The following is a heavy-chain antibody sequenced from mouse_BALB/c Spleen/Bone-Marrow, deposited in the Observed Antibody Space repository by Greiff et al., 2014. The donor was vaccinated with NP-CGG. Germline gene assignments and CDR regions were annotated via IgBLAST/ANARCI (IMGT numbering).Heavy chain of an antibody. CDR2: IYPGSGST. CDR1: GYTFTSYW. D-gene: IGHD4-1*02. V-gene: IGHV1S22*01. CDR3: TREGPTGTGGDY. J-gene: IGHJ2*01. Sequence: LQESGSELVRPGASVKLSCKASGYTFTSYWMHWVKQRPGQGLEWIGNIYPGSGSTNYVEKFKSKATLTVDTSSSTAYMQLSSLTSEDSAVYYCTREGPTGTGGDYWGQGTTLTVSS.